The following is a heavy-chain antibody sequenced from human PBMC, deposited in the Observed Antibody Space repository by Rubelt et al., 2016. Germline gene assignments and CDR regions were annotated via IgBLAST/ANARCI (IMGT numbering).Heavy chain of an antibody. CDR3: ARISRSGWGRYFDP. Sequence: QLQLQESGPGLLKPSETLSLTCAVYGGSFSGYYWSWIRQPPGKGLEWIGEINHSGSTNYNPSLKNRVTISVDTSKNQFSLLSTSCSTADTASYYCARISRSGWGRYFDPWGQGTLVTVSS. V-gene: IGHV4-34*01. J-gene: IGHJ4*02. D-gene: IGHD2-15*01. CDR1: GGSFSGYY. CDR2: INHSGST.